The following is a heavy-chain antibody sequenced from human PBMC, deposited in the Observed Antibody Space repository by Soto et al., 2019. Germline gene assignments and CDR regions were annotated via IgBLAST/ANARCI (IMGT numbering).Heavy chain of an antibody. D-gene: IGHD2-15*01. Sequence: PSETLSLTCTVSGGSIGSGYYWSWIRQHPGKGLEWIGYIYYTGNTYYNPSLKSRVTISVDTSKNHFSLNLSSVTAADTAVYYCARHAVVVDYYYFYMDVWGKGTTVTVS. CDR1: GGSIGSGYY. CDR3: ARHAVVVDYYYFYMDV. CDR2: IYYTGNT. V-gene: IGHV4-30-4*08. J-gene: IGHJ6*03.